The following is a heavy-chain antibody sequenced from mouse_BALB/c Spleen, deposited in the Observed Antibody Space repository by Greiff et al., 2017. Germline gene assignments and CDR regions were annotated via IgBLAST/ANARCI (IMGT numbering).Heavy chain of an antibody. J-gene: IGHJ2*01. D-gene: IGHD4-1*01. V-gene: IGHV1-31*01. Sequence: VQLQQSGPELVKPGASVKISCKASGYSFTGYYMHWVKQSHVKSLEWIGRINPYNGATSYNQNFKDKASLTVDKSSSTAYMELHSLTSEDSAVYYCAREELGPNYWGQGTTLTVSS. CDR1: GYSFTGYY. CDR2: INPYNGAT. CDR3: AREELGPNY.